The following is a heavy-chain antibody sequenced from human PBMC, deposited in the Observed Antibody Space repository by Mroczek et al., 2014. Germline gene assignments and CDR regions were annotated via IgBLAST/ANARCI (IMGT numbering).Heavy chain of an antibody. CDR3: ASSGTPNFRNLYFDV. J-gene: IGHJ2*01. V-gene: IGHV4-39*01. D-gene: IGHD3-10*01. Sequence: QVQLQESGPGLVKPSETLSLICTVSGGSISSSSHYWGWIRQPPGKGLEWIASIYYRGSTYYNPSLKSRVTISVDTSKNQFSLKLSSVTAADTAVYYCASSGTPNFRNLYFDVWGRGTLVTVSS. CDR1: GGSISSSSHY. CDR2: IYYRGST.